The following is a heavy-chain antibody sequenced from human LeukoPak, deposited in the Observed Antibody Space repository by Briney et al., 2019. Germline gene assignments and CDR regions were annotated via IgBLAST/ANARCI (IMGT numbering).Heavy chain of an antibody. CDR2: IYYSGST. Sequence: SETLSLTCTVSGGSISSYYWSWIRQPPGKGPEWIGYIYYSGSTNYNPFLKSRVTISVDTSKNQFSLKLSSVTAADTAVYYCARVGDRGTCGGDCYVDYWGQGTLVTVSS. D-gene: IGHD2-21*02. CDR3: ARVGDRGTCGGDCYVDY. V-gene: IGHV4-59*01. J-gene: IGHJ4*02. CDR1: GGSISSYY.